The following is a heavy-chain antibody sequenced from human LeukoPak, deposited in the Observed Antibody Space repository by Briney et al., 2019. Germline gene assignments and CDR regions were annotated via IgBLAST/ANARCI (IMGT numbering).Heavy chain of an antibody. Sequence: SVKVSCKASGGTSSSYAISWVRQAPGQGLEWMGGIIPIFGTANYAQKFQGRVTITADESTSTAYMELSSLRSDDTAVYYCATVGKYGNWGQGTLVTVSS. CDR2: IIPIFGTA. CDR3: ATVGKYGN. CDR1: GGTSSSYA. V-gene: IGHV1-69*01. D-gene: IGHD1-26*01. J-gene: IGHJ4*02.